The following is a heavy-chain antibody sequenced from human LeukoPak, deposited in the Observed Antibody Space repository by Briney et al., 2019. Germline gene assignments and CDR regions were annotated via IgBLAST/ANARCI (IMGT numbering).Heavy chain of an antibody. CDR3: ARPIYTSSWYAFDI. Sequence: PETLSLTCTVSGASTSSSYWSWIRQSPGKGLEWIGYGYYSGSTYYNPSLRSRVTISVDMSKNQFSLRLNSVTAADTAVYYCARPIYTSSWYAFDIWGQGTTVTVSS. D-gene: IGHD6-13*01. CDR1: GASTSSSY. CDR2: GYYSGST. J-gene: IGHJ3*02. V-gene: IGHV4-59*08.